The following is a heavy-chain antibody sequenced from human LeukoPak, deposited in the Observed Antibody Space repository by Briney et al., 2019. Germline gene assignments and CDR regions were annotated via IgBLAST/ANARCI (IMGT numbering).Heavy chain of an antibody. CDR3: AKKRGAFDI. Sequence: PGGSLRLSCVASGFTFSSYAMGWVRQAPGKRPEWASSLTDSGGTTYYVDSVKGRFTISRDNSKNTLYLHMNSLRAEDTAMYYCAKKRGAFDIWGQGTVVAVSS. CDR1: GFTFSSYA. J-gene: IGHJ3*02. CDR2: LTDSGGTT. D-gene: IGHD5-24*01. V-gene: IGHV3-23*01.